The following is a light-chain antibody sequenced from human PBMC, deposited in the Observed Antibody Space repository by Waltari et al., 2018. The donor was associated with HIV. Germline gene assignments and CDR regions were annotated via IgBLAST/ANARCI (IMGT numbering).Light chain of an antibody. CDR3: SSYGGSANWL. V-gene: IGLV2-8*01. CDR2: EVS. CDR1: SSDIGGYTY. Sequence: QSALTQRPSASGSPGQSVTISGTGTSSDIGGYTYVEGYQQYPGKAPKLMIYEVSKRPSGVPDRFSGSKSANTASLTVAGLQAEDEADYYCSSYGGSANWLFGGGTKLTVL. J-gene: IGLJ2*01.